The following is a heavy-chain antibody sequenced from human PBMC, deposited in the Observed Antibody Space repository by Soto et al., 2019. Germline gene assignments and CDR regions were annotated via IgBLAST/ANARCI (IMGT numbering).Heavy chain of an antibody. CDR2: INPRGGDS. V-gene: IGHV1-46*01. CDR1: GYRFVDYY. Sequence: GASVKVSCKASGYRFVDYYIHWVRQAPGQGLEWMGIINPRGGDSRYAQKFQGRVTVTMDTSTSTVYMDLRSLTSEDTAVYYCARVHCGGDCRPGEWFYYYGMDVWGQGTTVTVS. CDR3: ARVHCGGDCRPGEWFYYYGMDV. J-gene: IGHJ6*02. D-gene: IGHD2-21*02.